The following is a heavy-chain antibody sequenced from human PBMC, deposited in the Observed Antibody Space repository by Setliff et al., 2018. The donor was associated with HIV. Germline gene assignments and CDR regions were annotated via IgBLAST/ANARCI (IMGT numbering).Heavy chain of an antibody. V-gene: IGHV4-38-2*01. CDR1: GYSISSGYY. D-gene: IGHD3-22*01. CDR3: ARSRTSSGYYGVTGYGMDV. J-gene: IGHJ6*02. CDR2: IFHSGST. Sequence: SETLSLTCAVSGYSISSGYYWGWIRQPPGKGLQWIGSIFHSGSTYYNPSLKSRVTFSADTFKNQFSLKRSSVTAADTAVYYCARSRTSSGYYGVTGYGMDVWGQGTTVTVSS.